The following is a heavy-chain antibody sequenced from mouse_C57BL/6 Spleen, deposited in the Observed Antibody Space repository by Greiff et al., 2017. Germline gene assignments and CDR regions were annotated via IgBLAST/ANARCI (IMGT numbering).Heavy chain of an antibody. D-gene: IGHD1-1*01. CDR2: ISGGGGNT. V-gene: IGHV5-9*01. CDR1: GFTFSSYT. Sequence: EVKLVESGGGLVKPGGSLKLSCAASGFTFSSYTMSWVRQTPEKRLEWVATISGGGGNTYYPDSVKGRFTISRDNAKNTLYLQMSSLRSEDTALDYCARRYGSIYFDYWGQGTTLTVSS. J-gene: IGHJ2*01. CDR3: ARRYGSIYFDY.